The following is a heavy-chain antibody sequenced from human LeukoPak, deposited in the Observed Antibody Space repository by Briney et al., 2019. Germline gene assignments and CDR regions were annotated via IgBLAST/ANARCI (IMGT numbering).Heavy chain of an antibody. J-gene: IGHJ4*02. D-gene: IGHD5-24*01. CDR3: ARETRWDFDY. CDR2: ISSDGNSK. CDR1: GFSFSGYF. V-gene: IGHV3-11*04. Sequence: GGSLRLSCAASGFSFSGYFMTWVRQAPGKGLEWIAFISSDGNSKYYADSVRGRFTISRDNAKNSLYLQMNSLRAEDTAVYYCARETRWDFDYWGQGALVSVSS.